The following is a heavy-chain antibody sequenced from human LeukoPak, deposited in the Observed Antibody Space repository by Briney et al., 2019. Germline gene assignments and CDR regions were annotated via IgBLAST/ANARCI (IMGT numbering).Heavy chain of an antibody. D-gene: IGHD1-1*01. CDR2: ITSSSRTI. Sequence: GGSLRLSCAVSGVTTGFTFSSYSMIWVRQAPGKGLEWVSYITSSSRTIYYADSVKGRFTISRDNAKNSVHLQMNSLRAEDTAVYYCARDHYNWTPDQGYKVFDYWGQGSLVTVSS. V-gene: IGHV3-48*04. J-gene: IGHJ4*02. CDR1: GVTTGFTFSSYS. CDR3: ARDHYNWTPDQGYKVFDY.